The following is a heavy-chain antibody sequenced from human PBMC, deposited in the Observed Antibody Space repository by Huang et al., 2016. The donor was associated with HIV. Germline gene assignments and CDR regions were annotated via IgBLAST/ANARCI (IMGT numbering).Heavy chain of an antibody. D-gene: IGHD6-13*01. V-gene: IGHV3-21*01. CDR2: SRPSSSFL. J-gene: IGHJ4*02. CDR1: GFSLDSYN. Sequence: EVQLVESGGGLVKQGGSLRLSCAASGFSLDSYNLYWVRQTQGKGLEWVSTSRPSSSFLDYVDSVTGRFSISRDNAKKSLYRQMNNLRGEDTAVYYCARERGKQLSPFDSWGQGTLVTVSS. CDR3: ARERGKQLSPFDS.